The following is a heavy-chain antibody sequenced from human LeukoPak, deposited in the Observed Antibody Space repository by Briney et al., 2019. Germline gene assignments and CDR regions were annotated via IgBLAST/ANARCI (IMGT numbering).Heavy chain of an antibody. CDR1: GFTFSSYA. J-gene: IGHJ4*02. CDR3: GRDEWGGAPKVRYFDY. V-gene: IGHV3-23*01. Sequence: GGSLRLSCAASGFTFSSYAMSWVRQAPGKGLEWVSAISGSGGSTYYADSVKGRFTISRDNSKNTLYLQMNSLRAEDTAVYYCGRDEWGGAPKVRYFDYWGQGTLVTVSS. CDR2: ISGSGGST. D-gene: IGHD1-26*01.